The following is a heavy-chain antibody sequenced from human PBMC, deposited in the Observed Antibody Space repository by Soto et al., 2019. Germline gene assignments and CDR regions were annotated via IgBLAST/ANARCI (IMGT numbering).Heavy chain of an antibody. CDR1: VFTFSSYA. Sequence: GGSLRLSCTASVFTFSSYAMSLVRQSPGKGLEWVSAISASGGSTYYADSAKGRFTISRYNSKNSLILQMNTLRAEDTAVYYCACLLDIVVVPAATAYYYYGMDVWGQGTTLTVSS. CDR2: ISASGGST. J-gene: IGHJ6*02. V-gene: IGHV3-23*01. D-gene: IGHD2-2*01. CDR3: ACLLDIVVVPAATAYYYYGMDV.